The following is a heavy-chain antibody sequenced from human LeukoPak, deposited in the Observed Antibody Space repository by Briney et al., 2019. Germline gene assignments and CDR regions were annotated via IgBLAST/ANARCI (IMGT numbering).Heavy chain of an antibody. CDR2: ISDSGGST. Sequence: GGSLRLSCAASGFTFSSYAMSWVRQAPGQGLEWVSAISDSGGSTYYADSVKGRFTISRDNSKNTLYLQMNSLRAEDTAVYYCAKADAPYCSGGSCYLDYWGQGTLVTVSS. CDR1: GFTFSSYA. D-gene: IGHD2-15*01. V-gene: IGHV3-23*01. J-gene: IGHJ4*02. CDR3: AKADAPYCSGGSCYLDY.